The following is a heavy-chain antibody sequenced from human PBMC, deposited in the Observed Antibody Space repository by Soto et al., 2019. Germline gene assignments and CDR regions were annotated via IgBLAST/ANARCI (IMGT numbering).Heavy chain of an antibody. CDR3: ARDLAGQADY. V-gene: IGHV3-66*01. CDR1: GFTVSSSY. J-gene: IGHJ4*02. CDR2: IYRGGST. Sequence: EVQLVESGGDLVQPGGSLRLSCAASGFTVSSSYMSWVRQAPGKGLEWVSVIYRGGSTYYADSVKGRFTISRDNSKNTLYLQMNSLRAEDTAVYYGARDLAGQADYWGQGTLVTVSS.